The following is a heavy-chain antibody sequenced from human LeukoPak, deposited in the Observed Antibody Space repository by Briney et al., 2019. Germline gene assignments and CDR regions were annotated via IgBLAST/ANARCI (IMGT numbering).Heavy chain of an antibody. J-gene: IGHJ4*02. CDR2: MYYSGST. CDR1: GFTFSSYW. CDR3: ARHRTIYYDSSGYWV. D-gene: IGHD3-22*01. V-gene: IGHV4-39*01. Sequence: GSLRLSCAASGFTFSSYWMSWIRQPPGKGLEWIGSMYYSGSTYYNPSLKSRVTISVGTSKNQFSLKLSSATAADTAVYYCARHRTIYYDSSGYWVWGQGTLVTVSS.